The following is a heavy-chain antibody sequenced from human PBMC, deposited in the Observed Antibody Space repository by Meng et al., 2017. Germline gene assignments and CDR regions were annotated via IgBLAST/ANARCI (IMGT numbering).Heavy chain of an antibody. V-gene: IGHV3-11*01. Sequence: GESLKISCAASGFTLSDYYMSWIRQAPGKGLEWVSYISSSGSTIYYAHSVKGRVTISRDNAKNTLYLQMNSLRAEDTAVYYCARRRFLEQIDAFDIWGQGKMVT. J-gene: IGHJ3*02. CDR2: ISSSGSTI. D-gene: IGHD3-3*01. CDR1: GFTLSDYY. CDR3: ARRRFLEQIDAFDI.